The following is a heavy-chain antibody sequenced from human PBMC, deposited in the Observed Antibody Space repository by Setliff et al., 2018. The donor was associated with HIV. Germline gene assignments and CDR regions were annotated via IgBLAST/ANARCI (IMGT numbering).Heavy chain of an antibody. Sequence: SETLSLTRAVYGGSFSNYYWSWIRQSPGKGLEWIGEINHSGSSNYNPSLKSRVTMSVDTSKNQFSLRLSSVAAADTAVYYCARVRDPNWNYDMDVWGQGTTVTVSS. CDR3: ARVRDPNWNYDMDV. CDR2: INHSGSS. J-gene: IGHJ6*02. V-gene: IGHV4-34*01. CDR1: GGSFSNYY. D-gene: IGHD1-20*01.